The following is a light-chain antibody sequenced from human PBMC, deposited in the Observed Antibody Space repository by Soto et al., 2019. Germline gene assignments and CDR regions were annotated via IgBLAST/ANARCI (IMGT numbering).Light chain of an antibody. CDR1: TSDIGAYNY. CDR2: DVT. J-gene: IGLJ3*02. Sequence: QSALAQPASVSGSPGQSITIPCTGTTSDIGAYNYVSWYQQHPDKAPKLMIYDVTYRPSGVSSRFSGSKSSNTASLTISGLQAEDEADYFCSSYTSPNTGVFGGGTKLTVL. V-gene: IGLV2-14*03. CDR3: SSYTSPNTGV.